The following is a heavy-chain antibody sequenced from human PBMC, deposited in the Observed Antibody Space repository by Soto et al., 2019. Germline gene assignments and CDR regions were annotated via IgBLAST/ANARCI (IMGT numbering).Heavy chain of an antibody. CDR3: ARNRYGGYDFDY. V-gene: IGHV4-4*02. CDR2: VSHTGNT. D-gene: IGHD5-12*01. J-gene: IGHJ4*02. CDR1: SGSITSSNW. Sequence: QVQLQESGPGLVKPSGTLSLTCAVSSGSITSSNWWSWVRQPPGKGLEWIGEVSHTGNTNYIPSLKRRVTISVDKSRNQFSLRLSSVTAADTAVYYCARNRYGGYDFDYGGQGTLVTVSS.